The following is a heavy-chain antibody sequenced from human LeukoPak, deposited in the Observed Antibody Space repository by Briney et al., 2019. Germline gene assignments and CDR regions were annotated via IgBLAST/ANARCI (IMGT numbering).Heavy chain of an antibody. CDR1: GFTFSSYA. Sequence: PGRSLRLSCAASGFTFSSYAMHWVRQAPGKGLEWVALISYDGSNKYYGDSVKGRFTISRDNSKNTLYLQMNSLRAEDTAVYYCARDRSWLRIGSAFDIWGQGTMVTVSS. CDR2: ISYDGSNK. J-gene: IGHJ3*02. D-gene: IGHD5-12*01. CDR3: ARDRSWLRIGSAFDI. V-gene: IGHV3-30*04.